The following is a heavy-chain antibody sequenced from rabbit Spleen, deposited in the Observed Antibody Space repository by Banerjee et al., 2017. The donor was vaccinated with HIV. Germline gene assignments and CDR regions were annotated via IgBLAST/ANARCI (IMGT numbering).Heavy chain of an antibody. CDR3: ARDLASVVGWNFNL. D-gene: IGHD3-1*01. J-gene: IGHJ4*01. CDR1: GFSFSEKEV. Sequence: QEQLVESGGGLVQPGGSLKLSCKASGFSFSEKEVMCWVRQAPGKGLEWIGCINSYSGRPVYATWAKGPFTISKTSTTVTLQMTSLTAADTATYFCARDLASVVGWNFNLWGPGTLVTVS. CDR2: INSYSGRP. V-gene: IGHV1S45*01.